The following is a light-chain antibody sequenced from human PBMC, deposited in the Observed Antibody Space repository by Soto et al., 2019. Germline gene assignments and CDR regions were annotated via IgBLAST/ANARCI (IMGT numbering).Light chain of an antibody. J-gene: IGLJ1*01. CDR3: SAYTVSRTYV. V-gene: IGLV2-14*03. Sequence: QSALAQPAAVSGPPGQSITISFTGTSSDVGAYNFVSWHQQHPGKAPKLMIYNVYDRPSGISYRFSGSKSGNTASLTISGLQGEDEADYYCSAYTVSRTYVFGTGTKVTVL. CDR1: SSDVGAYNF. CDR2: NVY.